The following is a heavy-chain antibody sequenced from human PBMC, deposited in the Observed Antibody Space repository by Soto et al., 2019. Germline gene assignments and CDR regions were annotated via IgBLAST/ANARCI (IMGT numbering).Heavy chain of an antibody. V-gene: IGHV1-69*12. J-gene: IGHJ4*02. Sequence: QVQLVQSGAEVRQPASSVKVSCKTSGGTFSSYAISWVRQAPGQGLEWMGGIVPIVDKSTYAQKLQGRVTTTADESTSTVYMELSSLRSDDTAVYYCVSVVAIPGYPDNWGQGTLVTVSS. CDR1: GGTFSSYA. D-gene: IGHD5-12*01. CDR2: IVPIVDKS. CDR3: VSVVAIPGYPDN.